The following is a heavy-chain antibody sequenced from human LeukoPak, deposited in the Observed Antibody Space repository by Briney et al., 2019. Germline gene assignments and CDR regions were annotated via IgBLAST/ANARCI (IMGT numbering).Heavy chain of an antibody. CDR2: IDHSGST. D-gene: IGHD6-13*01. CDR3: ARALGYSSSFP. V-gene: IGHV4-38-2*02. J-gene: IGHJ5*02. CDR1: GYSLSSGYY. Sequence: SETLSLTCTVSGYSLSSGYYWGWIRQPPGKGLEWIGSIDHSGSTYYNPSVKSRGTISVDTSKNQFSLKLSSVTAADTAVYYCARALGYSSSFPWGQGTLVTVSS.